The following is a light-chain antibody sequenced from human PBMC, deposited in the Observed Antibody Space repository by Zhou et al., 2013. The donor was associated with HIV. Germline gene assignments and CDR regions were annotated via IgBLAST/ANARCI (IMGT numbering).Light chain of an antibody. CDR2: DAS. Sequence: DIVLTQSPGTLSLSPREAATLSCRASQSVPSNSLAWYQQKPGQAPRLLIYDASTRATGVPVRFSGSGSGTEFTLSIANLQSEDVAVYYCQQYNRWPPLTFGGGTQVEIK. CDR3: QQYNRWPPLT. J-gene: IGKJ4*01. CDR1: QSVPSN. V-gene: IGKV3-15*01.